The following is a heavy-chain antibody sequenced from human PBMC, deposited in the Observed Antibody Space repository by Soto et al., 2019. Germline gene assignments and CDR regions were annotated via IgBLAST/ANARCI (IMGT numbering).Heavy chain of an antibody. V-gene: IGHV4-30-4*08. J-gene: IGHJ6*02. CDR2: IYYSGSI. CDR3: AREDDGGDRDYYGLDV. D-gene: IGHD2-21*02. CDR1: GGSISSDNYH. Sequence: PSETLSLTCTVSGGSISSDNYHSTWVRQSPGKGLEWIGYIYYSGSIFYNPSFKSRVTISVDTSKNQFSLQLSSVTAADTAVYFCAREDDGGDRDYYGLDVWGQGTTVTVSS.